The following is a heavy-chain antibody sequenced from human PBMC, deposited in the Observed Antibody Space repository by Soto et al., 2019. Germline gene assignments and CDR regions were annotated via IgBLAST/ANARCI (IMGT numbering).Heavy chain of an antibody. CDR2: IYYSGST. CDR1: GGSISSSCYY. V-gene: IGHV4-39*01. Sequence: SETLSLTCTVSGGSISSSCYYWGWIRQPPGKGREWIGSIYYSGSTYYNPSLKSRVTISVDTSKNQFSLKLSSVTAADTAVYYCARRIITIFGVVIANWFDPWGQGTLVTVSS. J-gene: IGHJ5*02. CDR3: ARRIITIFGVVIANWFDP. D-gene: IGHD3-3*01.